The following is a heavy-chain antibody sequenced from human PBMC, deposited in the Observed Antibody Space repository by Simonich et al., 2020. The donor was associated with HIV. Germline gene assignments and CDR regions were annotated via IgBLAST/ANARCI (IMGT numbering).Heavy chain of an antibody. CDR1: GGSFSGYY. CDR3: ARRHPTTVTTPYFDY. V-gene: IGHV4-34*01. CDR2: INHSGST. J-gene: IGHJ4*02. Sequence: QVQLQQWGAGLLKPSEILSITCAVYGGSFSGYYWSWIRQTQGKGLEWKGEINHSGSTNYNPSLKSRVTISVDTSKNQFSLKLSSVTAADTAVYYCARRHPTTVTTPYFDYWGQGTLVTVSS. D-gene: IGHD4-17*01.